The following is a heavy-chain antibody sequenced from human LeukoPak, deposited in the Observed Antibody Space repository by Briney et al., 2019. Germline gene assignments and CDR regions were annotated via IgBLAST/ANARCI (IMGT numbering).Heavy chain of an antibody. D-gene: IGHD3-10*01. CDR2: IIPILGIA. CDR3: ARGLLWFGGHAFDI. Sequence: SVKVSCKASGGTFSSYAISWVRQAPGQGLEWMGRIIPILGIANYAQKFQGRVTITADKSTSTAYMELSSLRSEDTAVYYCARGLLWFGGHAFDIWGQGTMVTVSS. V-gene: IGHV1-69*04. J-gene: IGHJ3*02. CDR1: GGTFSSYA.